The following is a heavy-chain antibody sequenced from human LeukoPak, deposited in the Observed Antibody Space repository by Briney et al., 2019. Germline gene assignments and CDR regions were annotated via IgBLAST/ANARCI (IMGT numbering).Heavy chain of an antibody. V-gene: IGHV3-48*03. CDR1: GFTFSSYE. J-gene: IGHJ4*02. CDR2: ISTADTNK. D-gene: IGHD3-10*01. Sequence: GGSLRLSCAASGFTFSSYEMNWVRQAPGKGLEWVSYISTADTNKYYADSVKGRFTVSRDNAKSSLYLQMNSLRAEDTAVYYCGRLRASLDYWGQGTLVTVSS. CDR3: GRLRASLDY.